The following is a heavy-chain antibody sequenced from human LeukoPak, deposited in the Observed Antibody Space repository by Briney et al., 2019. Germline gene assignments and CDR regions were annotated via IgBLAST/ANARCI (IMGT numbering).Heavy chain of an antibody. CDR2: IYSSGST. CDR1: GGSISSYY. Sequence: SETLSLTCTVSGGSISSYYWSWIRQPPGKGLEWIGRIYSSGSTNYNPSLKSRVTMSVDTSKNQFSLKVSSVTAADTAVYYCAREGLAPGYYYYMDVWGKGTMVTVSS. D-gene: IGHD6-19*01. J-gene: IGHJ6*03. CDR3: AREGLAPGYYYYMDV. V-gene: IGHV4-4*07.